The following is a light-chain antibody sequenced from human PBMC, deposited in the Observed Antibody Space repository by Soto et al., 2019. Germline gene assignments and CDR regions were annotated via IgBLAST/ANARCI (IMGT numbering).Light chain of an antibody. Sequence: EIVLTQSPATLSLSPGERATLSCRASQSVSSYFAWYQQKPGQAPRLLIYDASSRATGIPARFSGSGSGTDFTLTISCLDPEDFAVYYCQQRSDWPLTFGQRTKVEIK. V-gene: IGKV3-11*01. CDR1: QSVSSY. CDR3: QQRSDWPLT. J-gene: IGKJ1*01. CDR2: DAS.